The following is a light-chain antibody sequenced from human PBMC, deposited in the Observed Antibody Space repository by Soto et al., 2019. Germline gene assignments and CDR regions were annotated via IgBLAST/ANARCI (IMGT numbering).Light chain of an antibody. V-gene: IGKV1-5*03. CDR3: QQYDSSSAT. Sequence: DIEMTQSPSTLSASVGDRDTISCRASQSVFSWLAWYQQKPGRAPKLLIYKASTLESGVPSRFSGSGSGTEFTLTLSSLQPDDFATYYFQQYDSSSATFGRGTKVEIK. CDR1: QSVFSW. J-gene: IGKJ1*01. CDR2: KAS.